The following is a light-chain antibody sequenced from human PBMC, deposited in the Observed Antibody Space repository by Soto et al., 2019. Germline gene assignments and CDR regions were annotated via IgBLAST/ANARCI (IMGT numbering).Light chain of an antibody. Sequence: EIVLTQSPATLSLSPGERATLSCRASHSVSHSLAWYQQKPGQAPRLLIYDASNRATGIPARFSGGGSGTDFTLTISSLEPEDFAVYYCQQRTSWPHTFGQGTKVDIK. CDR3: QQRTSWPHT. J-gene: IGKJ1*01. V-gene: IGKV3-11*01. CDR2: DAS. CDR1: HSVSHS.